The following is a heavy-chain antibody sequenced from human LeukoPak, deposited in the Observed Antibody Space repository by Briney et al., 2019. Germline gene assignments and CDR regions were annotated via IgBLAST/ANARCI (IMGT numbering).Heavy chain of an antibody. CDR2: IFYSGST. CDR1: GGSISSYY. Sequence: SETLSLTCTVSGGSISSYYWSWIRQPPGKGLEWIGYIFYSGSTNYNPSPKSRVTISVDTSKHQFSLRLSSMTAADTAVYYCAREGTGTGKSYYYGMDVWGQGTTVTVSS. V-gene: IGHV4-59*01. J-gene: IGHJ6*02. D-gene: IGHD1-7*01. CDR3: AREGTGTGKSYYYGMDV.